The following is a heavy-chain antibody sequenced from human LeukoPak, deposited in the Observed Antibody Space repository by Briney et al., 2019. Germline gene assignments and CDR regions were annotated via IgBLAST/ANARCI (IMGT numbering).Heavy chain of an antibody. CDR3: ARLSTQYSSGYYFFDY. Sequence: PSETLSLTCTVSGGSISSYYWSWIRQPPGKGLEWIGYIYYSGSTNYNPSLKSRVTISVDTSKNQFSLKLSSVTAADTAVYYCARLSTQYSSGYYFFDYWGQGTLVTVSS. J-gene: IGHJ4*02. V-gene: IGHV4-59*08. CDR1: GGSISSYY. CDR2: IYYSGST. D-gene: IGHD3-22*01.